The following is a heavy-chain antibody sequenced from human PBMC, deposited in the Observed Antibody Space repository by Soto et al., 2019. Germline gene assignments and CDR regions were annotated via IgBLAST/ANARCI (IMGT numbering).Heavy chain of an antibody. CDR1: GYTFTSYG. CDR2: ISAYNGNT. J-gene: IGHJ4*02. D-gene: IGHD3-10*01. CDR3: AREYSLWFGEPGIHFDY. V-gene: IGHV1-18*01. Sequence: ASVKVSCKDSGYTFTSYGISWVRQAPGQGLEWMGWISAYNGNTNYAQKLQGRVTMTTDTSTSTAYMELRSLRSDDTAVYYCAREYSLWFGEPGIHFDYWGQGTLVTVSS.